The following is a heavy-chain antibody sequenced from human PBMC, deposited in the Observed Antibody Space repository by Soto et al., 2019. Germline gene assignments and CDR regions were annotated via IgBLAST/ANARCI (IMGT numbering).Heavy chain of an antibody. J-gene: IGHJ4*02. CDR3: ARDFLEWLFPPKPFDY. D-gene: IGHD3-3*01. CDR2: ISSSSSTI. V-gene: IGHV3-48*02. CDR1: GFTFSSYS. Sequence: GGSLRLSCAASGFTFSSYSMNWVRQAPGKGLEWVSYISSSSSTIYYADSVKGRFTISRDNAKNSLYLQMNSLRDEDTAVYYCARDFLEWLFPPKPFDYWGQGTLVTVSS.